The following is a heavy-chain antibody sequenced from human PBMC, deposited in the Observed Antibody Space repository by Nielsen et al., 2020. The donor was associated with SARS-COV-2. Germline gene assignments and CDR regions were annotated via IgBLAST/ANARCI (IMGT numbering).Heavy chain of an antibody. CDR3: ARGRVAAPGDY. D-gene: IGHD6-19*01. V-gene: IGHV4-39*07. CDR1: GGSIISSSFS. Sequence: SETLSLTCTVSGGSIISSSFSLGWIRQPPGKGLEWIGNISYSGSTYYNPSLKSRVTISVDMSKNQFSLKLSSVTAADTAVYYCARGRVAAPGDYWGQGTLVTVSS. J-gene: IGHJ4*02. CDR2: ISYSGST.